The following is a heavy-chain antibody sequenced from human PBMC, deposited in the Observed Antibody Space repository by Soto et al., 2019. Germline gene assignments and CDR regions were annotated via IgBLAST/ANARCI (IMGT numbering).Heavy chain of an antibody. CDR3: ARESRSGLWFDP. V-gene: IGHV1-3*01. CDR1: GYTFTSYA. D-gene: IGHD3-3*01. CDR2: INAGNGNT. J-gene: IGHJ5*02. Sequence: GASVKVSCKASGYTFTSYAMHWVRHAPGQRLEWMGWINAGNGNTKYSQKFQGRVTITRDTSASTAYMELSSLRSEDTAVYYCARESRSGLWFDPWGQGTLVTVSS.